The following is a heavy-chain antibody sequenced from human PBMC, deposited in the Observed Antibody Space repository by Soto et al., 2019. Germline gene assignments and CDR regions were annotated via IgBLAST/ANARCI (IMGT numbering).Heavy chain of an antibody. CDR1: GFTFRTYA. CDR2: ISSDGRKE. CDR3: ARGNGGY. Sequence: PGGSLRLSCAASGFTFRTYAMHWVRQAPGKGLEWVAVISSDGRKEFYVDSVKGRFTISRDNSKNTLYLQMNSPRTDDTAIYYCARGNGGYWGQGTLVTVSS. D-gene: IGHD2-8*01. V-gene: IGHV3-30*04. J-gene: IGHJ4*02.